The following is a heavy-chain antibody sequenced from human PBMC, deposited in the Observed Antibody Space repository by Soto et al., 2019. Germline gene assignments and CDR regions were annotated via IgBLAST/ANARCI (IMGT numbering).Heavy chain of an antibody. V-gene: IGHV1-18*01. CDR2: INAGNGNT. CDR1: GYTFTNYG. J-gene: IGHJ4*02. Sequence: ASVKVSCKASGYTFTNYGISWVRQAPGQGLEWMGWINAGNGNTKYSQKFQGRVTITRDTSASTAYMELSSLRSEDTAVYYCARSYYDYVWGSYRSAHFDYWGQGTLVTVSS. D-gene: IGHD3-16*02. CDR3: ARSYYDYVWGSYRSAHFDY.